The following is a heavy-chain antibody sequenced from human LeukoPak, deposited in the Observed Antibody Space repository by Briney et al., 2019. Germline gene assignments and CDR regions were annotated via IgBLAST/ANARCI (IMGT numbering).Heavy chain of an antibody. D-gene: IGHD4-17*01. CDR3: ARTRGVPYGDYLNDY. CDR1: GGSISSYY. CDR2: VFYSGRT. V-gene: IGHV4-59*01. J-gene: IGHJ4*02. Sequence: SETLSLTCTVSGGSISSYYWSWIRQLPGKGLEWIGYVFYSGRTDHNPSLKSRLTISVDTSKNQFSLKLSSVTAADTAVYYCARTRGVPYGDYLNDYWGQGTLVTVSS.